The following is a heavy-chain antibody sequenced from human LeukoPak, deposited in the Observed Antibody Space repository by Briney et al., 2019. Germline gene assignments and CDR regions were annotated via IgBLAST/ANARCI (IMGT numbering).Heavy chain of an antibody. V-gene: IGHV3-7*01. CDR1: GFTFSSYW. J-gene: IGHJ4*02. CDR3: ARRITMVRGVTPFDY. CDR2: IKQDGSEK. Sequence: PGGSLRLSCAASGFTFSSYWMSWVRQAPGKGLEWVANIKQDGSEKHYVDSVKGRFTISRDNAKNSLYLQMNSLRAEDTAVYYCARRITMVRGVTPFDYWGQGTLVTVSS. D-gene: IGHD3-10*01.